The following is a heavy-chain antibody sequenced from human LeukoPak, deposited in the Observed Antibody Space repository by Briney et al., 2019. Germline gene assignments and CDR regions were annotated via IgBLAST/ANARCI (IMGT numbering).Heavy chain of an antibody. CDR2: ISAYNGDT. CDR3: ARDRPDYDFWSGYYSSLLSFHY. V-gene: IGHV1-18*01. D-gene: IGHD3-3*01. J-gene: IGHJ4*02. CDR1: GYTFTNYD. Sequence: GASVKVSCKASGYTFTNYDISWVRQAPGQGLEWMGWISAYNGDTNYAQKLQGRVTMTTDTSTSTAYMELRSLRSDDTAVYYCARDRPDYDFWSGYYSSLLSFHYWGQGTLVTVSS.